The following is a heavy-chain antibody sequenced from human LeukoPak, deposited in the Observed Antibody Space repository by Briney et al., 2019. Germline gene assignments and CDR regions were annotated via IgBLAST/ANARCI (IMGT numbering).Heavy chain of an antibody. V-gene: IGHV3-74*01. CDR2: INTDGSST. CDR1: GFPFSSYW. D-gene: IGHD6-6*01. CDR3: ARSGGSSSLGY. Sequence: GSLRLSCAASGFPFSSYWMHWVRQAPGKGLVWVSHINTDGSSTTYADSVKGRLTISRDNAKNTLYLQMNSLRAEDTAVYYCARSGGSSSLGYWGQGTLVTVSS. J-gene: IGHJ4*02.